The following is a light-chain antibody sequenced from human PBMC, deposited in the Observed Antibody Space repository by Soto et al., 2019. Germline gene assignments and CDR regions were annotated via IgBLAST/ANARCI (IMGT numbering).Light chain of an antibody. V-gene: IGKV3-11*01. CDR1: QSVGTY. J-gene: IGKJ4*01. CDR3: KQRSDWPST. CDR2: DSS. Sequence: EIVLTQSPATLSLSPGERATLSCRASQSVGTYFAWYQQKPGQAPRLLIYDSSNRATGIPARFSGSGSGTDFTVTISCLEPEDFAVYYCKQRSDWPSTFGGGTKVEIK.